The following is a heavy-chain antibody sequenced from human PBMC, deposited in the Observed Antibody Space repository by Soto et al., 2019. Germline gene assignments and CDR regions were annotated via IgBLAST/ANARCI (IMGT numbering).Heavy chain of an antibody. J-gene: IGHJ5*02. CDR2: VYNSGST. Sequence: SETLSLTCTVSGGSISSNYWTWIRQPPGKGLEWIGYVYNSGSTNYNPSLKSRVTISEDTSKSQFSLKVNSMTAADTAVYYCARYRREAVAGYTFDNWGQGILVTVSS. CDR1: GGSISSNY. CDR3: ARYRREAVAGYTFDN. D-gene: IGHD6-13*01. V-gene: IGHV4-59*01.